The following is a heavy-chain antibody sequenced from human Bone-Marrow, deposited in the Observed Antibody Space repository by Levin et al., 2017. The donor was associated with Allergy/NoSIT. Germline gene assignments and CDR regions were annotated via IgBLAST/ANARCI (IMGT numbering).Heavy chain of an antibody. V-gene: IGHV3-11*01. CDR1: GFIFSDYF. Sequence: GGSLRLSCAASGFIFSDYFMGWVRQAPGKGLEWLSYISNGGSVIYDADSVKGRFTISRDNAKDSLYLQMNSLRAEDTAVYFCVRAPQEVAPLDYWGQGILVTVSS. CDR2: ISNGGSVI. CDR3: VRAPQEVAPLDY. D-gene: IGHD2-15*01. J-gene: IGHJ4*02.